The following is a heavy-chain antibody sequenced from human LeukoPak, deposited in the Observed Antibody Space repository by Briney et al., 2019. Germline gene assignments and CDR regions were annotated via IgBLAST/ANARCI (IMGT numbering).Heavy chain of an antibody. CDR1: GFTFSGSA. CDR3: TWYYDILTGYYFDY. V-gene: IGHV3-73*01. Sequence: PGGSLRLSCAASGFTFSGSAMHWVRQASGKGLEWVGRIRSKANSYATAYAAPVKGRFTISRDDSKNTAYLQMNSLKTEDTAVYYCTWYYDILTGYYFDYWGQGTLVTVSS. J-gene: IGHJ4*02. CDR2: IRSKANSYAT. D-gene: IGHD3-9*01.